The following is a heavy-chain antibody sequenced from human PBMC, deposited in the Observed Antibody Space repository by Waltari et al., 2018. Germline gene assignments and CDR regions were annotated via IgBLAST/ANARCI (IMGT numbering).Heavy chain of an antibody. J-gene: IGHJ4*02. CDR3: ARGIAAATTDY. V-gene: IGHV4-59*01. CDR2: SYYSGRT. D-gene: IGHD6-13*01. CDR1: GGSISSYY. Sequence: QVQLQESGPGLVKPSETLSLTCTVSGGSISSYYWSWVRQPPGKGLEWIGCSYYSGRTNYYPSLKSRVTIALETSKNKFSLKLSSATAAATAVYYCARGIAAATTDYWGQGTLVTVSS.